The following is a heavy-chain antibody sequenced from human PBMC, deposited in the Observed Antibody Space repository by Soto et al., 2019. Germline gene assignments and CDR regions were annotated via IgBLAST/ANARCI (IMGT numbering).Heavy chain of an antibody. CDR1: GGTFSSYA. V-gene: IGHV1-69*06. CDR2: IIPIFGTA. CDR3: ARDRPHGIYYYYGMDV. J-gene: IGHJ6*02. Sequence: ASVKVSCKASGGTFSSYAISWVRQAPGQGLEWMGGIIPIFGTANYAQKFQGRVTITADKSTSTAYMELSSLRSEDTAVYYCARDRPHGIYYYYGMDVWGQGTTVTVSS.